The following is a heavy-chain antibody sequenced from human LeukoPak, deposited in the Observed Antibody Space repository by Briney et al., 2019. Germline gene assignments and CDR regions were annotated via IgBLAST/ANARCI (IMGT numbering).Heavy chain of an antibody. J-gene: IGHJ4*02. V-gene: IGHV3-23*01. D-gene: IGHD3-10*01. Sequence: ETLSLTCTVSGGSISGYYWSWVRQAPGKGLEWVSAISGSGGSTYYADSVKGRFTISRDNSKNTLYLQMSSLRAEDTAVYYCAKDRAQTPLKYWGQGTLITVSS. CDR3: AKDRAQTPLKY. CDR1: GGSISGYY. CDR2: ISGSGGST.